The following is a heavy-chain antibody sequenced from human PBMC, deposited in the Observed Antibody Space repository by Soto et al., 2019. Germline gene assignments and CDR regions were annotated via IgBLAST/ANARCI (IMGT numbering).Heavy chain of an antibody. V-gene: IGHV4-30-4*01. CDR3: AREGGHYYYGMDV. Sequence: SETLSLTCTVSGASINSGDYYWTWIRQHSGKGLEWIGYIYYSGSTYYNPSLKSRVTISVDTSKNQFSLKLSSVTAADTAVYYCAREGGHYYYGMDVWGQGTTVTVSS. CDR1: GASINSGDYY. J-gene: IGHJ6*02. D-gene: IGHD3-16*01. CDR2: IYYSGST.